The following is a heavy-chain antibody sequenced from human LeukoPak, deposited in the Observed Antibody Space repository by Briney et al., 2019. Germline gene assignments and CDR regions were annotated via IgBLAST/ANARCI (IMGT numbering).Heavy chain of an antibody. CDR3: AKFDVTFNLEL. CDR1: GGSISGSY. V-gene: IGHV4-59*01. J-gene: IGHJ6*02. CDR2: IHYSGSP. Sequence: PSETLSLTCTVSGGSISGSYWSWIRQPPGKGLEYIGQIHYSGSPNYNPSLESRITISVDSSKNQFSLKVRSVTAADTAVYYCAKFDVTFNLELWGQGTTVTVSS. D-gene: IGHD3-3*01.